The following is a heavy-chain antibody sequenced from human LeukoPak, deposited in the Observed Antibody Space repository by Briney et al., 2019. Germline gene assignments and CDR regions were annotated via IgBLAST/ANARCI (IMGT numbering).Heavy chain of an antibody. CDR3: ARDAQRGFDYSNSLQY. CDR1: GFTFSHYG. J-gene: IGHJ4*02. V-gene: IGHV3-33*01. D-gene: IGHD4-11*01. Sequence: PGGSLRLSCAASGFTFSHYGMHWVRQAPGKGLEWVAVIWSDGTNKYYADSVKGRFSISRDDSQKRVFLQMNSLRAEDTAVYYCARDAQRGFDYSNSLQYWGQGAQVTVSS. CDR2: IWSDGTNK.